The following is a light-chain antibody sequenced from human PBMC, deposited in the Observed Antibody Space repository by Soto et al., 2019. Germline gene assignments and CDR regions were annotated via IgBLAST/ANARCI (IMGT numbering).Light chain of an antibody. CDR3: MQATQPTWT. CDR1: QSLVHSDGNTY. CDR2: KIS. Sequence: DIVMTQTPLSSRVTLGQPASISCRSSQSLVHSDGNTYLNWLHQRPGQPPRLLLYKISNRFFGVPDRFSGSGAGTQFTLTINRVEAEDGGVYYCMQATQPTWTFGQGTKVEIK. V-gene: IGKV2-24*01. J-gene: IGKJ1*01.